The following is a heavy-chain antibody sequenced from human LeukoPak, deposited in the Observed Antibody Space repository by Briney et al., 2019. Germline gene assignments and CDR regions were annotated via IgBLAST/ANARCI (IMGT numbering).Heavy chain of an antibody. CDR1: GFTFSSYS. CDR2: ISSSNSYI. V-gene: IGHV3-21*04. Sequence: GGSLRLSCAASGFTFSSYSMNWVRQAPGKGLEWVSSISSSNSYIYYADSVKGRFTISRDNAKNSLYLQMNSLRAEDTAVYYCARGKPTNFDYWGQGTLVTVSS. J-gene: IGHJ4*02. CDR3: ARGKPTNFDY.